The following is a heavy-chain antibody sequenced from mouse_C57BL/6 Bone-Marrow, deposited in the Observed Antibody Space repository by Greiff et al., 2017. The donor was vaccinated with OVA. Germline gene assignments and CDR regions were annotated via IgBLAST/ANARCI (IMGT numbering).Heavy chain of an antibody. D-gene: IGHD2-5*01. J-gene: IGHJ3*01. CDR2: IDPEDGDT. Sequence: VQLQQSGAELVRPGASVKLSCTASGFNIKDYYMHWVKPRPEQGLEWIGRIDPEDGDTEYAPKFQGKATMTADTSSNTAYLQLSSLTSEDTAVYYCTMAYYSKEFAYWGQGTLVTVSA. V-gene: IGHV14-1*01. CDR3: TMAYYSKEFAY. CDR1: GFNIKDYY.